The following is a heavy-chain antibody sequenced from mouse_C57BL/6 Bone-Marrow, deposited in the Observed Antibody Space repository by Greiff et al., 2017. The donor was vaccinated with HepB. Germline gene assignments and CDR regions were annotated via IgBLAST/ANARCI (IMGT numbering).Heavy chain of an antibody. CDR3: AKEHHFYY. Sequence: EVKLMESGGGLVKPGGSLKLSCAASGFTFSSYAMSWVRQTPEKRLEWVATISDGGSYTYYPDNVKGRFTISRDNAKNNLYLQMSHLKSEDTAMYYYAKEHHFYYLLQDTTLTVSS. CDR1: GFTFSSYA. J-gene: IGHJ2*01. CDR2: ISDGGSYT. V-gene: IGHV5-4*01.